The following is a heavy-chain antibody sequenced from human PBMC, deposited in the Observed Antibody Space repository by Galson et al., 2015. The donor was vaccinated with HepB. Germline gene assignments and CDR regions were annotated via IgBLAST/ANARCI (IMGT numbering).Heavy chain of an antibody. CDR1: GFTFSSYG. CDR2: IWYDGSNK. CDR3: ARGNILLGYYYGMDV. D-gene: IGHD2/OR15-2a*01. V-gene: IGHV3-33*01. Sequence: SLRLSCAASGFTFSSYGMHWVRQAPGKGLEWVAVIWYDGSNKYYADSVKGRFTISRDNSKNTLYLQMNSLRAEDTAVYYCARGNILLGYYYGMDVWGQGTTVTVSS. J-gene: IGHJ6*02.